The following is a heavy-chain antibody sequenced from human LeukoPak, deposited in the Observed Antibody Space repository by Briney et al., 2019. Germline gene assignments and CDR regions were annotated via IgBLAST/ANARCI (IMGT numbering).Heavy chain of an antibody. J-gene: IGHJ4*02. D-gene: IGHD3-22*01. CDR2: IFYTGST. CDR1: GGSINGYC. CDR3: ARHREYNESSGYGTSFDY. V-gene: IGHV4-59*08. Sequence: SETLSLTCTVSGGSINGYCWSWIRQPPGKGLEWIGHIFYTGSTNYNPSLKSRVTISEDTSKNQFSLKLTSVTAADPAVYFWARHREYNESSGYGTSFDYWGQGTLVTVSS.